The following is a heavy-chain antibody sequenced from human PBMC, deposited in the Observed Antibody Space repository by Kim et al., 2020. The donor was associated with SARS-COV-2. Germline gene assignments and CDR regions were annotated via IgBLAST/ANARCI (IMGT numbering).Heavy chain of an antibody. CDR2: IYSGGST. V-gene: IGHV3-53*01. CDR1: GFTVSSNY. D-gene: IGHD5-18*01. CDR3: AREEYSYGYGGNWFDP. Sequence: GGSLRLSCAASGFTVSSNYMSSVRQTTGKSLEWVSVIYSGGSTYYADSVKGRFTISRDNSKNTLYLQMNSLRAEDTAVYYCAREEYSYGYGGNWFDPWGQGTLVTVSS. J-gene: IGHJ5*02.